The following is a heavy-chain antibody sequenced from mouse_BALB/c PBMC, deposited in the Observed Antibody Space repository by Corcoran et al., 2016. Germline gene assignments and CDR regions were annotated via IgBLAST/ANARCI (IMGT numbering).Heavy chain of an antibody. V-gene: IGHV9-3-1*01. J-gene: IGHJ4*01. CDR1: GYTFTNNG. CDR3: TREPYDMDY. Sequence: QIQLVQSGPELKKPGETVKISCKASGYTFTNNGMNWVMQAPGKGLKWMGWINTYTGEPTYADDFKGRFAFSLETSASTAYLQINNLKNEDTATYFCTREPYDMDYWGQGTSVTVSS. D-gene: IGHD6-1*01. CDR2: INTYTGEP.